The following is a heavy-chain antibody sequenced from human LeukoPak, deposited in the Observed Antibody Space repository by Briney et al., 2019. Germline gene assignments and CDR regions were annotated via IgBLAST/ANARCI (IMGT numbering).Heavy chain of an antibody. Sequence: SETLSLTCAVYGGSFSGYYWSWIRQPPGKGLEWIGEINHSGSTNYNPSLKSRVTISVDTSKNQFSLKLYSVTAADTAVYYCARGQQLDYYYYYMDVWGKGTTVTISS. D-gene: IGHD6-13*01. CDR3: ARGQQLDYYYYYMDV. J-gene: IGHJ6*03. V-gene: IGHV4-34*01. CDR2: INHSGST. CDR1: GGSFSGYY.